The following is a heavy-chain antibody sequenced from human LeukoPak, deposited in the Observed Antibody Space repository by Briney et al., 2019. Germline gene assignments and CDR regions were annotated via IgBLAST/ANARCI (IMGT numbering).Heavy chain of an antibody. V-gene: IGHV1-46*01. CDR2: INPSGGNT. Sequence: ASVKVSCKASGYTFTSYYMHWVRQAPGQGLEWMGIINPSGGNTNHAQKFQGRVTMTRDTSTRTVYMELSSLRFEDTAVYYCARGSAPHCGGDCYSEGDFDYWGQGTLVTVSS. D-gene: IGHD2-21*02. CDR3: ARGSAPHCGGDCYSEGDFDY. CDR1: GYTFTSYY. J-gene: IGHJ4*02.